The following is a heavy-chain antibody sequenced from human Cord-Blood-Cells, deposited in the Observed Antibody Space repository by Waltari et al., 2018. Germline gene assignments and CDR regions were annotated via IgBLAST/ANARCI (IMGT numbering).Heavy chain of an antibody. CDR3: AAGYYDFWSGYYDAFDI. CDR1: GGSISSSSYY. V-gene: IGHV4-39*01. Sequence: QLQLQESGPGLVKPSETLSLTCPVSGGSISSSSYYWGWIRQPPGKGLEWIGSIYYSGSTYYNPSLKSRVTISVDTSKNQFSLKLSSVTAADTAVYYCAAGYYDFWSGYYDAFDIWGQGTMVTVSS. D-gene: IGHD3-3*01. J-gene: IGHJ3*02. CDR2: IYYSGST.